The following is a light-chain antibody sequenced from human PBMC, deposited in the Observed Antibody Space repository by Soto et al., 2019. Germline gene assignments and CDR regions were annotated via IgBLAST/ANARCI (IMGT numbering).Light chain of an antibody. CDR2: GAS. CDR3: QQYGSSPTT. V-gene: IGKV3-20*01. CDR1: QSLSSS. J-gene: IGKJ5*01. Sequence: EIVFSPVAATLSWGPGERADLSSLASQSLSSSLAWYQQKPGQAPRLLIYGASTRATGIPDRFSGSGSGTDFTLTISRLEPEDFAVYSCQQYGSSPTTFGQGTRLEIK.